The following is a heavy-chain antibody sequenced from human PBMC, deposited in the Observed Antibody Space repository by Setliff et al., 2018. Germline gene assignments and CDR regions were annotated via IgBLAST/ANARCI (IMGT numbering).Heavy chain of an antibody. J-gene: IGHJ5*02. CDR1: GGTFNSYG. CDR2: IIPIFGTA. D-gene: IGHD2-2*01. CDR3: ARGVGNQLLLYGSNWFDP. V-gene: IGHV1-69*13. Sequence: ASVKVSCKASGGTFNSYGIDWVRQAPGQGLEWMGRIIPIFGTANYAQKFQGRVTITADESTSTAYMELSSLRSEDTAVYYCARGVGNQLLLYGSNWFDPWGQGTLVTVSS.